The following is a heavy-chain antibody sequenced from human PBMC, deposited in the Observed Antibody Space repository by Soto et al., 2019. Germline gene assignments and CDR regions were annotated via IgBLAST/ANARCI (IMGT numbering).Heavy chain of an antibody. Sequence: SETLSLTCTVSGGSISSGDYYWSWIRQPPGKGLEWIGYIYYSGSTYYNPSLKSRVTISVDTSKNQFSLKLSSVTAADTAVYYCASHHALMVRGVIPNWFDPWGQGTLVTVSS. J-gene: IGHJ5*02. D-gene: IGHD3-10*01. CDR3: ASHHALMVRGVIPNWFDP. CDR1: GGSISSGDYY. V-gene: IGHV4-30-4*01. CDR2: IYYSGST.